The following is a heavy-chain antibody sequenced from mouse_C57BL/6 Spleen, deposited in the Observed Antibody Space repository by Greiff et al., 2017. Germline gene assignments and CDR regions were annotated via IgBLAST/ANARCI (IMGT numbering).Heavy chain of an antibody. V-gene: IGHV5-6*01. J-gene: IGHJ3*01. CDR1: GFTFSSYG. D-gene: IGHD2-4*01. CDR3: ASPPYYDYDGFAY. Sequence: EVHLVESGGDLVKPGGSLKLSCAASGFTFSSYGMSWVRQTPDKRLEWVATISSGGSYTYYPDSVKGRFTISRDNAKNTLYLQMSSLKSEDTAMYYCASPPYYDYDGFAYWGQGTLVTVSA. CDR2: ISSGGSYT.